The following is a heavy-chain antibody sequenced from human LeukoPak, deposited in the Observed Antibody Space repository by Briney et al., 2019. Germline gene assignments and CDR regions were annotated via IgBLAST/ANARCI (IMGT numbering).Heavy chain of an antibody. Sequence: PGGSLRLSCTASGFTFSSYAMNWVRQAPGKGLEWISYISSSIVSFYYADSVKGRFTISRDNARNSVFLQMDSLRAEDTAVYYCARDHNYAFDYWGQGILVTVSS. CDR3: ARDHNYAFDY. V-gene: IGHV3-48*04. J-gene: IGHJ4*02. CDR2: ISSSIVSF. CDR1: GFTFSSYA. D-gene: IGHD5-18*01.